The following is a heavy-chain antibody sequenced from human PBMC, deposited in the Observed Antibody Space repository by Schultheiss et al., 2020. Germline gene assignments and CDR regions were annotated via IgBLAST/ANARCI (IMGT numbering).Heavy chain of an antibody. D-gene: IGHD3-10*01. CDR2: IYYSGST. CDR1: GGSISSADYY. Sequence: SETLSLTCTVSGGSISSADYYWSWIRQPPGKGLEWIGSIYYSGSTNYNPSLKSRVTISVDTSKNQFSLKVSSVTAADTAVYYCARDRVEYYGSRTYRYGMDVWGQGTTVTVSS. J-gene: IGHJ6*02. V-gene: IGHV4-61*08. CDR3: ARDRVEYYGSRTYRYGMDV.